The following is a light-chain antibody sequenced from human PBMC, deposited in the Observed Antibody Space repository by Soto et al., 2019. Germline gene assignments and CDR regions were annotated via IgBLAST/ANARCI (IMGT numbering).Light chain of an antibody. J-gene: IGLJ2*01. V-gene: IGLV2-14*01. CDR1: NSDIGSYDY. CDR3: TSYSSIPPHVL. CDR2: EVT. Sequence: QSVLTQPASVSGSPGQSITISCTGTNSDIGSYDYVSWYQHHPGTAPKLIIFEVTYRFSGVSGRFSASKSANTASLTISGLQPEDGAVYYCTSYSSIPPHVLFGGGTKVTLL.